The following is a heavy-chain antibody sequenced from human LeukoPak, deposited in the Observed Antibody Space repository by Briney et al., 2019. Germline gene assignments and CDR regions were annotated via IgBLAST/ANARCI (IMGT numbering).Heavy chain of an antibody. CDR3: AREYCGSTTSCSGGWWFDP. CDR2: MNANNGNT. Sequence: ASVKVSCKASGYTFTSYDINWVRQATGQGLEWMGWMNANNGNTGYAQKFQGRVTMTRDTSISTAYMELNSLRSEDTAVYYCAREYCGSTTSCSGGWWFDPWGQGTLVTVSS. J-gene: IGHJ5*02. V-gene: IGHV1-8*01. CDR1: GYTFTSYD. D-gene: IGHD2-2*01.